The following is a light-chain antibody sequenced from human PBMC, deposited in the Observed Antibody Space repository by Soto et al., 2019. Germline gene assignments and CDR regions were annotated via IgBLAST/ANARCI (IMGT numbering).Light chain of an antibody. CDR1: SSDVGNYDY. CDR3: SSYAGNNIFV. V-gene: IGLV2-8*01. J-gene: IGLJ1*01. CDR2: EVT. Sequence: QSALTQPPSASGSPGQSVTISCTGTSSDVGNYDYVCWHQQHPGKAPKLIIYEVTKRPSGVPDRFSGSKSGNTASLTVSGLQAEDEADYYCSSYAGNNIFVFGTGTKVTVL.